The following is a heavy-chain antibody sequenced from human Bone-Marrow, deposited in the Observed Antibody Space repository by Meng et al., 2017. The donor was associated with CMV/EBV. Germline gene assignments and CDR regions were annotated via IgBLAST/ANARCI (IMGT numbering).Heavy chain of an antibody. J-gene: IGHJ4*02. CDR2: IRYDGSNK. CDR1: GFTFSSYG. D-gene: IGHD6-13*01. CDR3: ANSVPAAGTGMDY. Sequence: GGSLRLSCAASGFTFSSYGMHWVRQAPGKGLEWVAFIRYDGSNKYYADSVKGRFTISRDNSKNTLYLQMNSLRAEDTAVYYCANSVPAAGTGMDYWGQGTLVTVSS. V-gene: IGHV3-30*02.